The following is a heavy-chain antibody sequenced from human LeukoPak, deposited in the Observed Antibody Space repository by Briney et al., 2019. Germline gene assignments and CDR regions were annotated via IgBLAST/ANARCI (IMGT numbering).Heavy chain of an antibody. D-gene: IGHD3-3*01. Sequence: GGSLRLSCAASGFTFSSYWMSWVRQAPGKGLEWVANIKQDGSEKYYVDSVKGRFTISRDNAKNSLYLQMNSLRAEDTAVYYCVGYYDFWSGYYSSYFGYWGQGTLVTVSS. J-gene: IGHJ4*02. V-gene: IGHV3-7*01. CDR2: IKQDGSEK. CDR3: VGYYDFWSGYYSSYFGY. CDR1: GFTFSSYW.